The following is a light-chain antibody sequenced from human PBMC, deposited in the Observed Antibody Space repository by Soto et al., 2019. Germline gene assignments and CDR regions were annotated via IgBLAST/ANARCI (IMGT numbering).Light chain of an antibody. CDR1: QRVLYSSSNKNY. CDR2: WAS. CDR3: QQYWSSPWT. V-gene: IGKV4-1*01. J-gene: IGKJ1*01. Sequence: DIVMTQSPDSLAVSLGERATINCKSSQRVLYSSSNKNYLAWYQQKPGQPPKLRIYWASTRESGVPDGFSGSGSGKDFTLTISSLKDEDVAVYYCQQYWSSPWTFGQGTKVEIK.